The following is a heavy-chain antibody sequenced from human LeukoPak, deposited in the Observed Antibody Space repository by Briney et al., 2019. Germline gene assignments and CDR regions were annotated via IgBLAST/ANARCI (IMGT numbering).Heavy chain of an antibody. D-gene: IGHD2-2*01. J-gene: IGHJ3*02. V-gene: IGHV3-11*01. Sequence: GGSLRLSCAASGFTFSDYYMSWIRQAPGKGLGWVSYISSSGSTIYYADSVKGRFTISRDNAKNSLYLQMNSLRAEDTAVYYCARVIVVVPAASDAFDIWGQGTMVTVSS. CDR3: ARVIVVVPAASDAFDI. CDR2: ISSSGSTI. CDR1: GFTFSDYY.